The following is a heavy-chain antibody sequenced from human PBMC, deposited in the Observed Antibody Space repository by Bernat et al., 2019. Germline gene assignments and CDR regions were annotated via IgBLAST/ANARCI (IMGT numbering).Heavy chain of an antibody. CDR2: IKSKTDGGTT. J-gene: IGHJ4*02. V-gene: IGHV3-15*01. CDR1: GFTFSNAW. Sequence: EVRLGESGGGLVKPGGSLRLSCAASGFTFSNAWMSLVLQAPGKGLEWVGRIKSKTDGGTTDYAEPVKGRFTISRDDSKNTLYLQMNSLQTEDTGVYYCSTDPWYGYWGQGTLVTVSS. CDR3: STDPWYGY. D-gene: IGHD2-15*01.